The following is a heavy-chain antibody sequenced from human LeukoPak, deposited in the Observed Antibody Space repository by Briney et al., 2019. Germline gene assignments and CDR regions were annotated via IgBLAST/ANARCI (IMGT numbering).Heavy chain of an antibody. CDR1: GFTFSILA. Sequence: GGSLRLSCAASGFTFSILAMNWVRRAPGKGLEWVAVIWYDGSNKYYADSVKGRFTISRDNSKNTLYLQMNSLRAEDTAVYYCAKDSPRGYSYGLNWGQGTLVTVSS. CDR2: IWYDGSNK. D-gene: IGHD5-18*01. V-gene: IGHV3-33*06. CDR3: AKDSPRGYSYGLN. J-gene: IGHJ4*02.